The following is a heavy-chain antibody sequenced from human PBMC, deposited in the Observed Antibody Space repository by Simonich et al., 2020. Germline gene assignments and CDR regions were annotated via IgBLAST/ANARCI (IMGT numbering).Heavy chain of an antibody. J-gene: IGHJ4*02. V-gene: IGHV1-18*01. CDR1: GYTFTSYG. CDR2: SSADKGNP. CDR3: ARASRGTWWYYYFDY. D-gene: IGHD2-15*01. Sequence: QVQLVQSGAEVKKPGASVKVSCKASGYTFTSYGISGVRQAPGQGLEWRGRSSADKGNPNIAQKLPGRVTMTTDTSTSTAYMGLRSLRSDDTAVYYCARASRGTWWYYYFDYWGQGTLVTVSS.